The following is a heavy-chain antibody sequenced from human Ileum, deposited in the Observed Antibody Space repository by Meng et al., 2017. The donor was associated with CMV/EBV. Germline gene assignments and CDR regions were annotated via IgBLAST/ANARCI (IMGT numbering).Heavy chain of an antibody. D-gene: IGHD6-19*01. CDR1: GFTFSSYA. Sequence: ASGFTFSSYAMSWVRQAPGKGLEWVSAISGNGGSTYYADSVKGRFTISRDNSKNTLYLQMNSLRAEDTAVYYCAKEEKYSSGWPFDYWGQGTLVTVSS. CDR3: AKEEKYSSGWPFDY. V-gene: IGHV3-23*01. J-gene: IGHJ4*02. CDR2: ISGNGGST.